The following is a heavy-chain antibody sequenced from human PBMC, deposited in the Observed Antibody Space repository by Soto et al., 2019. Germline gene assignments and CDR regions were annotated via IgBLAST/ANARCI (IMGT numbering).Heavy chain of an antibody. V-gene: IGHV1-8*01. D-gene: IGHD3-16*02. Sequence: QVQLVQSGAAMKKPGASVKVSCKASGYTFTSYDINWVRQATGQGLEWMGWINPNTGYTDYAQKFQGRGTMTGNTSITTAYMELSSLRSEDTAVYYCVRGRVMITFGVVIVIDYWGQGSPVTVSS. CDR2: INPNTGYT. CDR3: VRGRVMITFGVVIVIDY. J-gene: IGHJ4*02. CDR1: GYTFTSYD.